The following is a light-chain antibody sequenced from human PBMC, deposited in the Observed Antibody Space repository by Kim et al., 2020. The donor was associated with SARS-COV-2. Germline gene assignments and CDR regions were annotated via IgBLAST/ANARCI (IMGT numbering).Light chain of an antibody. CDR1: SSYVGGYNY. V-gene: IGLV2-11*01. Sequence: GQSVTISCTGTSSYVGGYNYVSCDQQHPGKAPNLMIYDVSRRPSGVPDRFSGSKSGNTASLTISGLQAEDEADYYCCSYAGSYTLVFGGGTQLTVL. CDR2: DVS. CDR3: CSYAGSYTLV. J-gene: IGLJ3*02.